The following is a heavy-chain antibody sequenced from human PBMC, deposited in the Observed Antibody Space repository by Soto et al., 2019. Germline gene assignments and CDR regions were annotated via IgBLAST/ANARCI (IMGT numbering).Heavy chain of an antibody. J-gene: IGHJ6*02. Sequence: QVQLVQSGAEVKEPGDSVRVSCEASGYTFTAYYIHWVRQAPGQGLEWMGWINPKFGDTTYPKDFQGSVSMTRDMSISTVYRELSRLTSDDTAIYSCARNLDYYYGPGSGNGHGFWGQGTTVTVFS. CDR1: GYTFTAYY. CDR2: INPKFGDT. V-gene: IGHV1-2*02. D-gene: IGHD3-10*01. CDR3: ARNLDYYYGPGSGNGHGF.